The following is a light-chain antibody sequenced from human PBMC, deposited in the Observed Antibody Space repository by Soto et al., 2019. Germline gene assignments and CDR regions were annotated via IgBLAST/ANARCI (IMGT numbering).Light chain of an antibody. CDR2: AYN. CDR1: SGSIASNY. Sequence: NFMLTQPHSVSESPGRTVTISCTRSSGSIASNYVQWYQQRPGSSPTTLIYAYNQRPSGVHDRFSGSIDMSSNSASLTISGLKSEDEAEYSCQSYDTTNYVYGNGTKLTVL. J-gene: IGLJ1*01. V-gene: IGLV6-57*01. CDR3: QSYDTTNYV.